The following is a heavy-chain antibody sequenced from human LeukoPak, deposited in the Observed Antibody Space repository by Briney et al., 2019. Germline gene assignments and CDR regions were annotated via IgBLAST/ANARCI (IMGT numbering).Heavy chain of an antibody. CDR1: GFTVSSNY. CDR3: ARDRGSEGYYYGMDV. CDR2: IYSGGGT. Sequence: PGGSLRLSCAASGFTVSSNYMSWVRQAPGKGLEWVSVIYSGGGTYYADSVKGRFTISRDNSKNTLYLQMNSLRAEDTAVYYCARDRGSEGYYYGMDVWGQGTTVTVSS. V-gene: IGHV3-66*01. D-gene: IGHD3-10*01. J-gene: IGHJ6*02.